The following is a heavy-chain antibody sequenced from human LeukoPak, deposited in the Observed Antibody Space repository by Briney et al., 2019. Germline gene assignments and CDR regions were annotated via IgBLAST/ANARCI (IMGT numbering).Heavy chain of an antibody. V-gene: IGHV4-39*07. CDR2: IYYSGST. D-gene: IGHD1-14*01. CDR1: GGSVSSSRYY. J-gene: IGHJ4*02. Sequence: SDTLSLTCTVSGGSVSSSRYYWGWIRQPPGKGLEWIGSIYYSGSTYYNPSLKSRVTISVDTSKNQFSLKLSSVTAADTAVYYCARDRNGNFNYWGQGTLVTVSS. CDR3: ARDRNGNFNY.